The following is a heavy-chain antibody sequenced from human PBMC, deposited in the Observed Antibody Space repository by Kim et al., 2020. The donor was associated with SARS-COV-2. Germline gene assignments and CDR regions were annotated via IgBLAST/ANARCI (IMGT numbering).Heavy chain of an antibody. Sequence: SETLSLTCTVSGGSISSYYWSWIRQPAGKGLEWIGRIYTSGSTNYNPSLKSRVTMSVDTSKNQFSLKLSSVTAADTAVYYCAREGGYCSSTSCYPLGWFDPWGQGTLVTVSS. D-gene: IGHD2-2*01. J-gene: IGHJ5*02. CDR3: AREGGYCSSTSCYPLGWFDP. V-gene: IGHV4-4*07. CDR2: IYTSGST. CDR1: GGSISSYY.